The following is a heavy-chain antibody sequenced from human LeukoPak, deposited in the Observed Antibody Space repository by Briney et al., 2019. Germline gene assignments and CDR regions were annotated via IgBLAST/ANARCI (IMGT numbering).Heavy chain of an antibody. CDR3: ANHYYDSSGYYYYYYYMDV. J-gene: IGHJ6*03. CDR2: ISGSGSGGST. V-gene: IGHV3-23*01. D-gene: IGHD3-22*01. CDR1: GFTFSSYA. Sequence: GGSLRLSCAASGFTFSSYAMSWVRQAPGKGLEWVSAISGSGSGGSTYYADSVKGRFTISRDNSKNTLYLQMNSLRAEDTAVYYCANHYYDSSGYYYYYYYMDVWGKGTTVTISS.